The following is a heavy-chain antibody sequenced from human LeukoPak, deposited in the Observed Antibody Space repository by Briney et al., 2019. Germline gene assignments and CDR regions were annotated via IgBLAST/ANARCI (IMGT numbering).Heavy chain of an antibody. CDR1: GYTFTSYD. CDR3: ARAVSGYYYYMGG. Sequence: ASVNETLKASGYTFTSYDINWVRQATGQGLEWMGWMNPNSGNTGYAQKFQGRVTMTRNTSIITAYMELSSLRSEDTAVYYCARAVSGYYYYMGGWGKGTTVTVSS. CDR2: MNPNSGNT. V-gene: IGHV1-8*01. D-gene: IGHD3-3*01. J-gene: IGHJ6*03.